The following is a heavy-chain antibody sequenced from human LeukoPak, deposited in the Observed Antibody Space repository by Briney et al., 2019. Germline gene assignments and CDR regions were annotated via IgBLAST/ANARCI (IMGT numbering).Heavy chain of an antibody. CDR2: INPNSGAT. Sequence: ASVKVSCKASGYTFTGYYIHWVRQAPGQGLEWMGRINPNSGATNYAQKFQGRVTMTRDTSISTAYMELGRLRSDDTAVYYCARGAGTLTPPDYWGQGTLVTVSS. J-gene: IGHJ4*02. CDR1: GYTFTGYY. CDR3: ARGAGTLTPPDY. D-gene: IGHD6-19*01. V-gene: IGHV1-2*06.